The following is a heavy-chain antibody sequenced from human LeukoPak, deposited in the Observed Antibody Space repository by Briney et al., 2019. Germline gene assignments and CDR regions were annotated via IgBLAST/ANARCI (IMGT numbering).Heavy chain of an antibody. CDR3: AKVVGATTGFYDY. CDR2: ISGSGGST. D-gene: IGHD1-26*01. Sequence: GGSLRLSCAASGFTFSSYAMSWVRQAPGKGLERVSAISGSGGSTYYADSVKGRFTISRDNSKNTLYLQMNSLRAEDTAVYYCAKVVGATTGFYDYWGQGTLVTVSS. V-gene: IGHV3-23*01. J-gene: IGHJ4*02. CDR1: GFTFSSYA.